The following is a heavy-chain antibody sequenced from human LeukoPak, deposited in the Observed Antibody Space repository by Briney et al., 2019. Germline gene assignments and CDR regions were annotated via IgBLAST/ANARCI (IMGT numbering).Heavy chain of an antibody. D-gene: IGHD3-16*02. CDR2: ISSSSSYT. J-gene: IGHJ4*02. CDR1: GFTFSSYA. CDR3: ARESDRLGELSEFDY. Sequence: KAGGSLRLSCAASGFTFSSYAMSWIRQAPGKGLEWVSYISSSSSYTNYADSVKGRFTISRDNAKNSLYLQMNSLRAEDTAVYYCARESDRLGELSEFDYWGQGTLVTVSS. V-gene: IGHV3-11*06.